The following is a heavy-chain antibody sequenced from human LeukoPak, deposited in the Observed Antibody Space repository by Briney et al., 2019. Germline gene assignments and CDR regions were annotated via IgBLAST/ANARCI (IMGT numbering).Heavy chain of an antibody. V-gene: IGHV3-21*01. CDR3: ARFGTTGHLDYDFWSGYPQLWAFDI. CDR2: ISSSSSYI. Sequence: GGSLRLSCAASGFTVSSNYMSWVRQAPGKGLEWVSSISSSSSYIYYADSVKGRFTISRDNAKNSLYLQMNSLRAEDTAVYYCARFGTTGHLDYDFWSGYPQLWAFDIWGQGTMVTVSS. CDR1: GFTVSSNY. J-gene: IGHJ3*02. D-gene: IGHD3-3*01.